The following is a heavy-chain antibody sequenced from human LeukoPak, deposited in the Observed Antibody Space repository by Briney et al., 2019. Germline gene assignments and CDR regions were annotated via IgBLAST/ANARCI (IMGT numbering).Heavy chain of an antibody. D-gene: IGHD6-19*01. CDR2: IYYSGNT. Sequence: PSETLSLTCTVSGGSISSYYWSWIRQPAGRGLEWIGSIYYSGNTYYNPSLQSRLTVSVDTSKSHFSLSLNSVTAADTAVYYCVRLASSGWYFDYWGRGALVTVSS. J-gene: IGHJ4*02. V-gene: IGHV4-59*05. CDR3: VRLASSGWYFDY. CDR1: GGSISSYY.